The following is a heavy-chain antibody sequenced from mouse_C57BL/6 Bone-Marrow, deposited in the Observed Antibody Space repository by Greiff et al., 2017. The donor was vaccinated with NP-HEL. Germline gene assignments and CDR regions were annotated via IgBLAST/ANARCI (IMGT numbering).Heavy chain of an antibody. CDR1: GYTFTSYW. D-gene: IGHD2-5*01. CDR3: ARVYYSNYEVFAY. Sequence: QVQLQQPGAELVKPGASVKMSCKASGYTFTSYWITWVKQRPGQGLEWIGDIYPGSGSTNYNEKFKSKATLTVDTSSSTAYMQLSSLTSEDSAVYYCARVYYSNYEVFAYWGQGTLVTVSA. J-gene: IGHJ3*01. V-gene: IGHV1-55*01. CDR2: IYPGSGST.